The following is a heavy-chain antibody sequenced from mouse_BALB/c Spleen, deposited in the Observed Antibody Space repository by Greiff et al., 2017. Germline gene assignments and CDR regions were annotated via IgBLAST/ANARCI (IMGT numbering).Heavy chain of an antibody. D-gene: IGHD4-1*01. CDR1: GFTFSSFG. CDR2: ISSGSSTI. CDR3: ARSGTAWWFAY. Sequence: EVMLVESGGGLVQPGGSRKLSCAASGFTFSSFGMHWVRQAPEKGLEWVAYISSGSSTIYYADTVKGRFTISRDNPKNTLFLQMTSLRSEDTAMYYCARSGTAWWFAYWGQGTLVTVSA. J-gene: IGHJ3*01. V-gene: IGHV5-17*02.